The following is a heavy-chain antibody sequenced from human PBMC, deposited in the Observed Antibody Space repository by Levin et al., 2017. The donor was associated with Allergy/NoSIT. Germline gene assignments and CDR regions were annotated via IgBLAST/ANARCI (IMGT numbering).Heavy chain of an antibody. CDR2: ISYDGSNK. Sequence: QPGGSLRLSCAASGFTFSSYAMHWVRQAPGKGLEWVAVISYDGSNKYYADSVKGRFTISRDNSKNTLYLQMNSLRAEDTAVYYCARDTGYPPHEYGAFDIWGQGTMVTVSS. V-gene: IGHV3-30-3*01. CDR1: GFTFSSYA. CDR3: ARDTGYPPHEYGAFDI. J-gene: IGHJ3*02. D-gene: IGHD5-12*01.